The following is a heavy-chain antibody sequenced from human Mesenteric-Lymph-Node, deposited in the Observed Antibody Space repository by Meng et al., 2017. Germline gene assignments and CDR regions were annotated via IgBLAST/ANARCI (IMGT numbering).Heavy chain of an antibody. J-gene: IGHJ2*01. CDR1: GGSISSYY. CDR3: ARDGGSSWYWYFDL. D-gene: IGHD6-13*01. CDR2: IYTSGST. Sequence: SETLSLTCTVSGGSISSYYWSWIRQPAGKGLEWIGRIYTSGSTNYNPSLKSRVTMSVDTSKNQFSLKLSPVTAADTAVYYCARDGGSSWYWYFDLWGRGTLVTVSS. V-gene: IGHV4-4*07.